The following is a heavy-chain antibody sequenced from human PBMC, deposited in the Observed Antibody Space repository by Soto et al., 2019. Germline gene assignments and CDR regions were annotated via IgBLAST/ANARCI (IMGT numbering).Heavy chain of an antibody. CDR3: ARDKDWAFDY. CDR2: IFTTGTTI. V-gene: IGHV3-48*03. D-gene: IGHD3-9*01. CDR1: GFTFSSYS. Sequence: GGSLRLSCVASGFTFSSYSIVWVRQAPGKGLEWVSYIFTTGTTIYYADSVKGRFTVSRDNAKNSLFLLLNSLRAEDTAVYYCARDKDWAFDYWGQGTLVXVS. J-gene: IGHJ4*02.